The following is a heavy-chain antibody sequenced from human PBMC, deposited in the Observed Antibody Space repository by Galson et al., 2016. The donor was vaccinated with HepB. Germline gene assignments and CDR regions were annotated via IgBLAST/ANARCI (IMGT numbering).Heavy chain of an antibody. CDR2: ITWNSPYI. CDR1: GFSIDDYA. D-gene: IGHD7-27*01. J-gene: IGHJ4*02. Sequence: SLRLSCAGSGFSIDDYAMHWVRQAPGKGLEWVSGITWNSPYIDYADSVKGRFTISRDIAKSSLYLEMNSLRPEDTAFYYCAKAGYLGIHFFDHWGPGTVVTVSS. V-gene: IGHV3-9*01. CDR3: AKAGYLGIHFFDH.